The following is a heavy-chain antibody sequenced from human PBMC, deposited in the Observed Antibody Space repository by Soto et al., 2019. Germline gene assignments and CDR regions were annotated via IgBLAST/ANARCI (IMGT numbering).Heavy chain of an antibody. CDR2: ISYSGTT. CDR3: ARNLGGYSNNYFDY. J-gene: IGHJ4*02. CDR1: GGSISSDDYY. D-gene: IGHD5-18*01. V-gene: IGHV4-30-4*01. Sequence: SQTLSLTCTVAGGSISSDDYYRSWIRQLPGKGLEWIGYISYSGTTYYNPSLKSRVTISIDMSQNQFSLKLSFVTAADTAVYYCARNLGGYSNNYFDYWGQGTLVTVTS.